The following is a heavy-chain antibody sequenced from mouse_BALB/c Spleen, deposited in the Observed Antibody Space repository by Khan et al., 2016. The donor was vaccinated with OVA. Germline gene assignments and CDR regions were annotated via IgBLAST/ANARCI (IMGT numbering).Heavy chain of an antibody. J-gene: IGHJ3*01. V-gene: IGHV9-3-1*01. CDR3: ARSDGNYAFAY. CDR1: GYTFTNYG. Sequence: QIQLVQSGPELKKPGETVKISCTASGYTFTNYGMNWVKQAPGKGLKWMGWINTYTGEPTYADYLKGRIAFSLETSASTAYLQFNNLTNEDPATYFGARSDGNYAFAYWGQGTLVTVSA. D-gene: IGHD2-1*01. CDR2: INTYTGEP.